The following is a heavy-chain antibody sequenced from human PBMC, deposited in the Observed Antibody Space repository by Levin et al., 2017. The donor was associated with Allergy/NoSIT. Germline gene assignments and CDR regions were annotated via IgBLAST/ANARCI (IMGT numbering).Heavy chain of an antibody. D-gene: IGHD2-15*01. Sequence: PGGSLRLSCAVSGFSFSTYAIHWVRQAPGEGLEWVAFTSYDGSNTYYADSVKGRFTISRGKSKNTVNLQMNSLSVEDTAVYYCTSGGSFATWDVWGKGTTVAVSS. V-gene: IGHV3-30*14. CDR2: TSYDGSNT. CDR1: GFSFSTYA. CDR3: TSGGSFATWDV. J-gene: IGHJ6*04.